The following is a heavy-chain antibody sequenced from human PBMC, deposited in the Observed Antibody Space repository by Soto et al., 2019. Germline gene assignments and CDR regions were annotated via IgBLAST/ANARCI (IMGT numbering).Heavy chain of an antibody. CDR1: GFTFSNAW. V-gene: IGHV3-15*07. CDR3: TRITIFGVVQPGDYYYGMDV. J-gene: IGHJ6*02. CDR2: IKSKTDGGTT. D-gene: IGHD3-3*01. Sequence: PGGSLRLSCAASGFTFSNAWMNWVRQAPGKGLEWVGRIKSKTDGGTTDYAAPVKGRFTISRDVSKNTLYLQMNSLKTEDTAVYYCTRITIFGVVQPGDYYYGMDVWGQGTTVTVSS.